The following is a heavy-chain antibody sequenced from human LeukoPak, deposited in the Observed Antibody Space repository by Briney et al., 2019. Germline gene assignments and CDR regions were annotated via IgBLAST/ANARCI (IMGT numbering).Heavy chain of an antibody. J-gene: IGHJ4*02. Sequence: GASVKVSCKASGYTFTSYGISWVRQAPGQGLEWMGWISAYNGNTNYAQKLRGRVTMTTDTSTSTAYMELRSLRSDDTAVYYCARDNQLRRVWGGYRFKGFWGQGTLVTVSS. CDR1: GYTFTSYG. CDR2: ISAYNGNT. CDR3: ARDNQLRRVWGGYRFKGF. D-gene: IGHD3-16*02. V-gene: IGHV1-18*01.